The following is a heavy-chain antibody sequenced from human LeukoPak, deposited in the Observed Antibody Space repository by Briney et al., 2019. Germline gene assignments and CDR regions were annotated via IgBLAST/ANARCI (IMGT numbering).Heavy chain of an antibody. CDR2: IIPILGII. CDR1: GGTFSSYA. J-gene: IGHJ2*01. V-gene: IGHV1-69*04. Sequence: APVKVSCKASGGTFSSYAISWVRQAPGQGLEWMGRIIPILGIINYAQKFQGRVTITADKSTSTAYMELSSLRSEDTAVYYCAGPLKSIAARYFDLWGRGTLVTVSS. D-gene: IGHD6-6*01. CDR3: AGPLKSIAARYFDL.